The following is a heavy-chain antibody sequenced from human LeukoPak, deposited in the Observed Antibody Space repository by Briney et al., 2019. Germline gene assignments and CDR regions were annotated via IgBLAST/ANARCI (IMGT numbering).Heavy chain of an antibody. D-gene: IGHD5-18*01. V-gene: IGHV4-39*01. J-gene: IGHJ4*02. Sequence: PSETLSLTCSVSGGSISRSSYYWGWLRQPPGKGLEWIGSICSSGNTYYNPSLKSRVTISVDTSKNQFSLKLSSVTAADTAVYFCASGYGDLIPIDWGQGTLVTVSS. CDR1: GGSISRSSYY. CDR2: ICSSGNT. CDR3: ASGYGDLIPID.